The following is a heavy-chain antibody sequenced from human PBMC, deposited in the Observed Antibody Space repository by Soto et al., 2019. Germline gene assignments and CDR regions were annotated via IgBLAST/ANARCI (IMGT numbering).Heavy chain of an antibody. CDR2: IIPILGIA. CDR3: AGADIVVVVAARSKYSFDY. D-gene: IGHD2-15*01. CDR1: GGTFSSYT. J-gene: IGHJ4*02. V-gene: IGHV1-69*02. Sequence: QVQLVQSGAEVKKPGSSVKVSCKASGGTFSSYTISWVRQAPGQGLEWMGRIIPILGIANYAQKFQGRVTITAVEXXSXAXXELSSLRSEDTAVYYCAGADIVVVVAARSKYSFDYWGQGTLVTVSS.